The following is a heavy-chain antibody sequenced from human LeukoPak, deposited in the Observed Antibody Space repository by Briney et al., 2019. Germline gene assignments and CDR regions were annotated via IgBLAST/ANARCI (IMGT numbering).Heavy chain of an antibody. CDR3: AKGEAIFGVVTSYDY. D-gene: IGHD3-3*01. Sequence: QPGGSLRLSCAASGFTFSSYGMHWVRQAPGKGLEWVAVISYDGSNKYYADSVKGRFTISRDNSKNTLYLQMNSLRAEDTAVYYCAKGEAIFGVVTSYDYWGQGTLVTVSS. V-gene: IGHV3-30*18. J-gene: IGHJ4*02. CDR2: ISYDGSNK. CDR1: GFTFSSYG.